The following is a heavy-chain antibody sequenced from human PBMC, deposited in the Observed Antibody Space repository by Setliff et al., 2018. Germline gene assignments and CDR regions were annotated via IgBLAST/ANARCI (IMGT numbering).Heavy chain of an antibody. D-gene: IGHD3-16*01. V-gene: IGHV4-34*01. CDR1: GGSFSGYY. Sequence: SETLSLTCAVYGGSFSGYYWSWIRQPPGKGLEWIGEINHSGSTNYDPSLKSRVTISVDTSKNQFSLKLSSVTAADTAVYYCAGSLGGFDYWGQGTLVTVSS. CDR2: INHSGST. J-gene: IGHJ4*02. CDR3: AGSLGGFDY.